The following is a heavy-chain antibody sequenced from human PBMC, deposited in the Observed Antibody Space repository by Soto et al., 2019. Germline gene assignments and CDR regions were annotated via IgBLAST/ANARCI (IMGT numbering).Heavy chain of an antibody. CDR2: IHYSGST. J-gene: IGHJ4*02. CDR1: GGSISGGAYY. V-gene: IGHV4-31*03. CDR3: ARGLGEFSKALDY. D-gene: IGHD3-16*01. Sequence: QVQLQETGPGLVRSSQTLSLTCTVSGGSISGGAYYWSWIRQHPGKGLEWIGNIHYSGSTYYNPSLKSRLTISVDTPTNQFSLKLSSVTAADTAVYYCARGLGEFSKALDYWGQGTLVTVSS.